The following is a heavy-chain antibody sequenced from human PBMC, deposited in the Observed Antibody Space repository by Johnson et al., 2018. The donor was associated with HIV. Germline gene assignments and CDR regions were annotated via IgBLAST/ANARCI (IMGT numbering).Heavy chain of an antibody. V-gene: IGHV3-23*04. J-gene: IGHJ3*02. D-gene: IGHD7-27*01. CDR3: ARDFGLFLGKDDAFDI. CDR1: GFTFEDYG. CDR2: ISGSGGST. Sequence: VQLVESGGGAVRPGGSLRLSCVVSGFTFEDYGMSWVRQAPGKGLEWVSTISGSGGSTYYADSVKGRFTISIDNSKNTLYLQMNSLRAEDTAVYYCARDFGLFLGKDDAFDIWGQGTMVTVSS.